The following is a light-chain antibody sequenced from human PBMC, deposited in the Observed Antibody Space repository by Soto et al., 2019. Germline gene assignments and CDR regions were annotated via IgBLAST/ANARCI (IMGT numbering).Light chain of an antibody. CDR2: DAS. J-gene: IGKJ4*01. V-gene: IGKV1-5*01. CDR3: QQYDTYPLT. Sequence: DVQMTQSPSSLSASVGDRVTITCRASKSINNWLAWYQQKPGKAPKFLIYDASTLETGVPSRFSGSASGTEFTLTISGLQPEDVESYYCQQYDTYPLTFGGGTRVELK. CDR1: KSINNW.